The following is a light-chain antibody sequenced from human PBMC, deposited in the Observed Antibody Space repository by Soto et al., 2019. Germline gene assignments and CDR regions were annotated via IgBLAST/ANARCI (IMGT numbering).Light chain of an antibody. CDR3: QQRSDSIT. CDR1: QSVSNNY. Sequence: EIVLTQSPGTLSLSPGERATLSCRASQSVSNNYLAWYQQKPGQAPRLLIYGASNRATGIPDRFSGRGSGADFTLTISSLEPEDFAVYYCQQRSDSITFGQGTKVDIK. J-gene: IGKJ1*01. V-gene: IGKV3D-20*02. CDR2: GAS.